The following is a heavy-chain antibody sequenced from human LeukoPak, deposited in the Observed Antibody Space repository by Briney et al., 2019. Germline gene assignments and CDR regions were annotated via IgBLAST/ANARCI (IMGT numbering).Heavy chain of an antibody. CDR1: GGSISSYY. J-gene: IGHJ3*02. D-gene: IGHD5-12*01. V-gene: IGHV4-59*12. CDR2: IYYSGST. Sequence: SETLSLTCTVSGGSISSYYWSWIRQPPGKGLEWIGYIYYSGSTNYNPSLKSRVTISVDTSKNQFSLKLSSVTAADTAVYYCASGYSGYDSDAFDIWGQGTMVTVSS. CDR3: ASGYSGYDSDAFDI.